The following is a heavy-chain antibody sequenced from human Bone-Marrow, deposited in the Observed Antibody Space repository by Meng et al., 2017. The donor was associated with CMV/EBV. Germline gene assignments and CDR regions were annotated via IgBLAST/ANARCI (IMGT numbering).Heavy chain of an antibody. CDR1: GYTFTNYD. Sequence: ASVKVSCKASGYTFTNYDINWVRQAPGQGVEWMGWMNPNIGNTGYAQKFQGRVTMTRDTSISKAYMELSSLRSEDTSVYYCARMWSLDNSNVNWFDPWGQGTLVTVSS. J-gene: IGHJ5*02. V-gene: IGHV1-8*01. CDR3: ARMWSLDNSNVNWFDP. CDR2: MNPNIGNT. D-gene: IGHD2/OR15-2a*01.